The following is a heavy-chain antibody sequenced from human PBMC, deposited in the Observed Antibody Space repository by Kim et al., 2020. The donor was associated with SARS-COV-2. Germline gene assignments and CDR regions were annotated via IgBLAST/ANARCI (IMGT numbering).Heavy chain of an antibody. J-gene: IGHJ4*02. V-gene: IGHV4-39*01. D-gene: IGHD2-15*01. Sequence: SNPYNPSLKGRVTTSVDTSKNQFSLKVNSVTAADTAIYYCARVGISSLLDYWGQGALVTVSS. CDR3: ARVGISSLLDY. CDR2: SN.